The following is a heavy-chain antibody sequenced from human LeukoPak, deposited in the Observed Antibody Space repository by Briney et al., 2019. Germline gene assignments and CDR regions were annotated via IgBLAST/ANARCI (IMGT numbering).Heavy chain of an antibody. CDR3: ARVAYGDRY. V-gene: IGHV3-7*01. CDR1: GFTLSNYW. J-gene: IGHJ4*02. D-gene: IGHD4-17*01. CDR2: IKEDGSAQ. Sequence: GGSLRLSCAASGFTLSNYWMSWVRQAPGKGLEWVGNIKEDGSAQYYVDSVKGRFTISRDNAKNSLYLQMNSLRVDDTAVYYCARVAYGDRYWGQGTLVTVSS.